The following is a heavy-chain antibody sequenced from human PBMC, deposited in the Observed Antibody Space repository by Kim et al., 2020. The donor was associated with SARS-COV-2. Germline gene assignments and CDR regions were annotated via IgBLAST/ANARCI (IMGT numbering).Heavy chain of an antibody. J-gene: IGHJ4*02. CDR3: ARGRWELPY. Sequence: GSTNSNPPLKSRVTISVDTSNNQVSLTLSSVTAADTAVYYCARGRWELPYWGQGTLVTVSS. CDR2: GST. D-gene: IGHD1-26*01. V-gene: IGHV4-59*09.